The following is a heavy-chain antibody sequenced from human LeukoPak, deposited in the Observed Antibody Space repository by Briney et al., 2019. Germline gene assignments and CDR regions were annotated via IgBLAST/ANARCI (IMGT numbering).Heavy chain of an antibody. CDR3: AIGDY. Sequence: PSETLSLTCAVYGGSLSGYYWSWIRQPPGKGLEWIGEINHSGSTNYNPSLKSRVTISVDTSKNQFSLKLSSVTAADMAVYYCAIGDYWGQGTLVTVSS. CDR1: GGSLSGYY. V-gene: IGHV4-34*01. CDR2: INHSGST. J-gene: IGHJ4*02.